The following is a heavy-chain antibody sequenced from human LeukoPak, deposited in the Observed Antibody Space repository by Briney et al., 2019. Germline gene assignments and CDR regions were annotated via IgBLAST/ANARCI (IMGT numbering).Heavy chain of an antibody. Sequence: GASVKVSCKVSGYILTEVAINWVRQAPGKGLEWIGGFDPEYDEDGETLFAQKFQGRVTMTEDASTDTAYMVLSSLRSADTAVYYCAMTDRYAGRPFDYWGQGTLVTVSS. J-gene: IGHJ4*02. CDR2: FDPEYDEDGET. D-gene: IGHD5-12*01. CDR3: AMTDRYAGRPFDY. CDR1: GYILTEVA. V-gene: IGHV1-24*01.